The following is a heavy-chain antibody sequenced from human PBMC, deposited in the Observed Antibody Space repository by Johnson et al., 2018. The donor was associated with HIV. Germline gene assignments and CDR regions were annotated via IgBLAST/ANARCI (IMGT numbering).Heavy chain of an antibody. V-gene: IGHV3-7*01. CDR2: IKQDGSGK. J-gene: IGHJ3*02. CDR3: ARDGGFVGAFDI. Sequence: MQLVESGGGLVQPGGSLRLSCAASGFTFSNYWMSWVRQAPGKGLEWVANIKQDGSGKYYVDSGKGRFTISGENAKNSLYLQMNTLRAGDTAVYYCARDGGFVGAFDIWCQGTMVIVSS. D-gene: IGHD3-16*01. CDR1: GFTFSNYW.